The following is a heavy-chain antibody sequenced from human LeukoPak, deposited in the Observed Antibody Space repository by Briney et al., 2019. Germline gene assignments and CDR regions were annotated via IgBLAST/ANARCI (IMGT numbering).Heavy chain of an antibody. J-gene: IGHJ3*02. Sequence: ASVKVSCKASGYTFTGYYMHWVRQAPGQGLEWMGRINPNSGGTNYAQKFQGRVTMTRDTSISTAYMELSRLRSDDTAVYYCARADFSPDLGPDAFDTGGQGTMATVS. D-gene: IGHD2/OR15-2a*01. CDR3: ARADFSPDLGPDAFDT. V-gene: IGHV1-2*06. CDR1: GYTFTGYY. CDR2: INPNSGGT.